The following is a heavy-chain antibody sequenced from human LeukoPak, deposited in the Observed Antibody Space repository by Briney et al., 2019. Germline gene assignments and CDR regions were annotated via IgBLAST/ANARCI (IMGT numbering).Heavy chain of an antibody. Sequence: SQTLSLTCAISGDSVSTNSGAWNWIRQSPSRGLEWLGRTYYMSKWFSDYAVSVKSRITINPDTSKNQFSLKLSSVTAADTAVYYCARLVYYDSSGYILDWGQGTLVTVSS. V-gene: IGHV6-1*01. J-gene: IGHJ4*02. CDR2: TYYMSKWFS. CDR1: GDSVSTNSGA. D-gene: IGHD3-22*01. CDR3: ARLVYYDSSGYILD.